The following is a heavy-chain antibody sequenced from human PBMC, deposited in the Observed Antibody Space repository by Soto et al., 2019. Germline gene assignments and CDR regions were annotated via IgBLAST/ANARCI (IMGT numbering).Heavy chain of an antibody. V-gene: IGHV1-69*08. CDR2: IILMFGST. CDR3: ATPSGLLGQYSALPDN. Sequence: SVKVSCKASGGTFSHSTVAWVRQAPGHRPEWMGMIILMFGSTNSAQKFRDRVTFSADTYTNTAYMELSSLRSEDTAVYYCATPSGLLGQYSALPDNWGQGTLVTVSS. CDR1: GGTFSHST. D-gene: IGHD5-12*01. J-gene: IGHJ4*02.